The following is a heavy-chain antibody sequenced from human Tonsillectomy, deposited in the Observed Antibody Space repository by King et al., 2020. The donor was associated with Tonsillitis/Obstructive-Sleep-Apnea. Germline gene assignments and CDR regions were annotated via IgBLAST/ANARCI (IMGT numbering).Heavy chain of an antibody. CDR2: ISSSDSTI. V-gene: IGHV3-11*01. D-gene: IGHD4-11*01. Sequence: VQLVESGGGLVKPGGSLRLSCAASGFTFSDYYISWIRQPPGKGLEWVSYISSSDSTIYHADSVKGRFTISRDNAKNSLYLQMNSLRAEDTAVYYCARVDYSFLGSYYYYYMDVWGKGTTVTVSS. J-gene: IGHJ6*03. CDR1: GFTFSDYY. CDR3: ARVDYSFLGSYYYYYMDV.